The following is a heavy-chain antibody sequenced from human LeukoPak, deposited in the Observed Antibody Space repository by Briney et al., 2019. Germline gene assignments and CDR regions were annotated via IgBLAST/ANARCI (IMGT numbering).Heavy chain of an antibody. V-gene: IGHV2-5*02. CDR1: GFSLNTRGVG. CDR3: ARPPLVITAKGFFDY. Sequence: SGPTLVNPTQTLTLTCTFSGFSLNTRGVGVAWIRQPPGKALEWLALIYWDNDDRYSPSLKSRLTISKDASKNQVVLTMTNMDPVDTATYFCARPPLVITAKGFFDYWGQGTLVTVSS. D-gene: IGHD4/OR15-4a*01. CDR2: IYWDNDD. J-gene: IGHJ4*02.